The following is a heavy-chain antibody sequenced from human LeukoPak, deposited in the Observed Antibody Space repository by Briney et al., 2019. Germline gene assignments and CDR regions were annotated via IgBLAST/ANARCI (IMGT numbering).Heavy chain of an antibody. J-gene: IGHJ4*02. CDR3: ARGSTWGGDY. CDR1: GFTFSQYW. CDR2: TKPDGSKG. D-gene: IGHD3-16*01. Sequence: PGGSLRLSCVASGFTFSQYWMSWVRQAPGKGLEWVATTKPDGSKGFHVDSVKGRFTVSRDNAKNLLYLQMSSLRAEDAAVYYCARGSTWGGDYWGQGTLVTVSS. V-gene: IGHV3-7*05.